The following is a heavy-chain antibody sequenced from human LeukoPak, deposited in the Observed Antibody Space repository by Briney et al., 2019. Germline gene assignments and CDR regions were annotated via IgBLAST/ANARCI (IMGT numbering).Heavy chain of an antibody. CDR2: ISAYNGNT. CDR1: GYTFTSYG. CDR3: ARGPRGVRGVKDFDY. Sequence: GASVKVSCKASGYTFTSYGISWVRQAPGQGLEWMGWISAYNGNTNYAQKLQGRVTMTTDASTSTAYMELRSLRSDDTAVYYCARGPRGVRGVKDFDYWGQGTLVTVFS. J-gene: IGHJ4*02. D-gene: IGHD3-10*01. V-gene: IGHV1-18*01.